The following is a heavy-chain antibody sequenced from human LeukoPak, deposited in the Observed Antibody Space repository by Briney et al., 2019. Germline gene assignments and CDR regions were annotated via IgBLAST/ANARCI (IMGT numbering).Heavy chain of an antibody. CDR3: AKGVVGVTSPNSLDY. Sequence: GDSLTLFCAASGHTFSTYAMPWARQTPGKGLECVSAITGSGVSTFYADSVKGRFTISRDNYKNTLFLQMTSRRAEDTAVYYCAKGVVGVTSPNSLDYWGQGTLVTVSS. J-gene: IGHJ4*02. CDR2: ITGSGVST. CDR1: GHTFSTYA. V-gene: IGHV3-23*01. D-gene: IGHD3-22*01.